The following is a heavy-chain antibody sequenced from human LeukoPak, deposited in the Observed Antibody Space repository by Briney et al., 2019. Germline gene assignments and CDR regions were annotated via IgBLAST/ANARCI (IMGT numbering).Heavy chain of an antibody. CDR3: ASQRLRGYSYGTIDY. CDR2: IYTSGST. CDR1: GGSISSYY. D-gene: IGHD5-18*01. V-gene: IGHV4-4*09. Sequence: SETLSLTCTVSGGSISSYYWSWIRQPPGKRLEWIGYIYTSGSTNYNPSLKSRVTISVDTSKNQFSLKLSSVTAADTAVYYCASQRLRGYSYGTIDYWGQGTLVTVSS. J-gene: IGHJ4*02.